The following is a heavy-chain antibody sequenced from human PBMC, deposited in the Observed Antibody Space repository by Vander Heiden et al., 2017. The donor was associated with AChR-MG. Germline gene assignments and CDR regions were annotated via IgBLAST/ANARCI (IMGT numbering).Heavy chain of an antibody. CDR3: ARDSDSSGYYYYYYGMDV. CDR1: GFTFSSYE. Sequence: EVQLVESGGGLVQPGGSLRLPCAASGFTFSSYEMNWVRQAPGKGLEWVSYISSSGSTIYYADSVKGRFTISRDNAKNSLYLQMNSLRAEDTAVYYCARDSDSSGYYYYYYGMDVWGQGTTVTVSS. D-gene: IGHD3-22*01. CDR2: ISSSGSTI. V-gene: IGHV3-48*03. J-gene: IGHJ6*02.